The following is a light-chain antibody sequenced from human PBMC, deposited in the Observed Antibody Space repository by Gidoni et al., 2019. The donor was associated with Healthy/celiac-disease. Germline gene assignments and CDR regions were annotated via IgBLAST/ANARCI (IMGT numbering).Light chain of an antibody. CDR3: QQYNNWPPIFT. Sequence: EIVMTQSPATLSVSPGERATLSCRASQSVSSNLAWYRQKPGQAPRLLIYGASTRATGIPARFSGSGSGTGFTLTISSLQSEDFAVYYCQQYNNWPPIFTFGPGTKVDIK. J-gene: IGKJ3*01. CDR1: QSVSSN. CDR2: GAS. V-gene: IGKV3-15*01.